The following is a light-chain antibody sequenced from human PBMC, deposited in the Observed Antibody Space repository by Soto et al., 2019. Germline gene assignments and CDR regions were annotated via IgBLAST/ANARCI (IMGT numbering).Light chain of an antibody. CDR1: QSISSY. V-gene: IGKV1-39*01. CDR3: QQSYSTPPL. J-gene: IGKJ2*01. CDR2: AAS. Sequence: DIQMTQSPSSLSASAGDRVTITCRASQSISSYLNWYQQKPGKAPKLLIYAASSLQSGVPSRFSGSGSGTDFTLTISSLQPEDFATYYCQQSYSTPPLFGQGTKLEIK.